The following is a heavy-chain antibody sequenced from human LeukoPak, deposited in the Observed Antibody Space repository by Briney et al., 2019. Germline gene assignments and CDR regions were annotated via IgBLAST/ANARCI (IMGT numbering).Heavy chain of an antibody. V-gene: IGHV4-59*01. CDR1: NGSISNYY. D-gene: IGHD5-18*01. J-gene: IGHJ4*02. CDR3: ARVGPQEQLWPQSHDN. Sequence: PSETLSLTCTVSNGSISNYYWSWIRHPPGRRLEWIGYIYYSGSTNYNPSLKSRVTILVDTSKNQFSLKLTSVTAADTAVYYCARVGPQEQLWPQSHDNWGQGTLVTVSS. CDR2: IYYSGST.